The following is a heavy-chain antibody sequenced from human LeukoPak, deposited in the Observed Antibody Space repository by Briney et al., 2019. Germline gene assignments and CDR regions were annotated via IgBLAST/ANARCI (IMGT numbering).Heavy chain of an antibody. J-gene: IGHJ3*02. CDR2: IYSGGST. CDR3: ARDSPLWGDAFDI. CDR1: GFTVSSNY. Sequence: GGSLRLSCAASGFTVSSNYMSWVRQAPGKGLEWVSVIYSGGSTYYADSVKGRFTISRDNSKNTLYLQTNSLRAEDTAVYYCARDSPLWGDAFDIWGQGTMVTVS. D-gene: IGHD3-16*01. V-gene: IGHV3-53*01.